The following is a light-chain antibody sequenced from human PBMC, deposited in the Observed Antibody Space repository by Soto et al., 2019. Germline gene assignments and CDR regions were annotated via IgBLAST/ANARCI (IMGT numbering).Light chain of an antibody. J-gene: IGLJ2*01. Sequence: QSVLTQPPSASGTPGQRVTISCAGSSSNIGTYTVNWYQQVPGTAPKLLIYSNNQRPSGVPDRFSGSKSGTSASLAISGLQSEDEADYYCAAWDASLNGVIFGGGTKLTVL. CDR1: SSNIGTYT. CDR2: SNN. V-gene: IGLV1-44*01. CDR3: AAWDASLNGVI.